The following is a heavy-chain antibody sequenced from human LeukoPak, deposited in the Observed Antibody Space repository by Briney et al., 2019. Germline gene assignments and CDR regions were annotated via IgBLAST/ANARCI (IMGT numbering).Heavy chain of an antibody. CDR3: ARPPSIHYYYYYMDV. CDR1: GGSISSSNYY. CDR2: MYYAGSA. V-gene: IGHV4-39*01. J-gene: IGHJ6*03. Sequence: SETLSLTCTVSGGSISSSNYYWGWIRQPPGKGLEWIGSMYYAGSAHYNPSLRSRVTISVDTSKNQFSLKLSSVTAADTAVYYCARPPSIHYYYYYMDVWGKGTTVTVSS. D-gene: IGHD2-2*01.